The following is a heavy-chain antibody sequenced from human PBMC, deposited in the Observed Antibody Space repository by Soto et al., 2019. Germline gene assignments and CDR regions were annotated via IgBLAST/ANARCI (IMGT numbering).Heavy chain of an antibody. CDR3: ARRAWYSSSSGLYYFDY. Sequence: SETLSLTCTVSGGSISSYYWSWIRQPPGKGLEWIGYIYYSGSTNYNPSLKSRVTISVDTSKNRFSLKLSSVTAADTAVYYCARRAWYSSSSGLYYFDYWGQGTLVTVSS. D-gene: IGHD6-6*01. V-gene: IGHV4-59*08. CDR2: IYYSGST. J-gene: IGHJ4*02. CDR1: GGSISSYY.